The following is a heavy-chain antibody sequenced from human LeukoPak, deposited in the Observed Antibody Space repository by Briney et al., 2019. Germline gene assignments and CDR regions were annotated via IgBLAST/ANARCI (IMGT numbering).Heavy chain of an antibody. Sequence: ASVKVSCKASGGTFSSYAISWVRQAPGQGLEWMGGIIPIFGTANYAQKFQGRVTITADESTSTAYMELSSLRSEDTAVYCCARSDCSGGSCYRYYYGMDVWGQGTTVTVSS. V-gene: IGHV1-69*13. D-gene: IGHD2-15*01. CDR2: IIPIFGTA. CDR1: GGTFSSYA. J-gene: IGHJ6*02. CDR3: ARSDCSGGSCYRYYYGMDV.